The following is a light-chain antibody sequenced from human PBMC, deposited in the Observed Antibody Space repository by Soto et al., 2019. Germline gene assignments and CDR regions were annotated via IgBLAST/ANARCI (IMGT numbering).Light chain of an antibody. J-gene: IGLJ2*01. V-gene: IGLV2-14*01. Sequence: QSALTQPASVSGSPGQSITISCTGTSSDVGGYNYVSWYQQHPGKAPKLMIYDVSNRPSGVSNRFSVSKSDNTASLASSGLQAEDEADYSCSSYTSTSAVVFGGGTKLTVL. CDR2: DVS. CDR1: SSDVGGYNY. CDR3: SSYTSTSAVV.